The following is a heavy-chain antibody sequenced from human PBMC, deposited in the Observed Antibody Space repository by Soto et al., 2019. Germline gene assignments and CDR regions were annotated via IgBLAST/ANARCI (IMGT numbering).Heavy chain of an antibody. CDR3: AIGLSDCTNGVCFYYYYYYMDV. J-gene: IGHJ6*03. V-gene: IGHV4-34*01. D-gene: IGHD2-8*01. Sequence: PSETLSLTCAVYGGSFSGYYWSWIRQPPGKGLEWIGEINHSGSTNYNPSLKSRVTISVDTSKNQFSLKLSSVTAADTAVYYCAIGLSDCTNGVCFYYYYYYMDVWGKGTTVTVSS. CDR2: INHSGST. CDR1: GGSFSGYY.